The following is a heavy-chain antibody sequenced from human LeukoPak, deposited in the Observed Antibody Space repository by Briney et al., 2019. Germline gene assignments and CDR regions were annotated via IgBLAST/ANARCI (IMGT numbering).Heavy chain of an antibody. CDR2: ISSSSSYI. D-gene: IGHD3-10*01. V-gene: IGHV3-21*01. Sequence: SGGSLRLSCAASGFTFSSYSMNWVRQAPGKGLEWVSSISSSSSYIYYADSVKGRFTISRDNAKNSLYLQMNSLRAEDTAVYYCARDGNYYGSGRPFDYWGQGTLVTVSS. CDR1: GFTFSSYS. J-gene: IGHJ4*02. CDR3: ARDGNYYGSGRPFDY.